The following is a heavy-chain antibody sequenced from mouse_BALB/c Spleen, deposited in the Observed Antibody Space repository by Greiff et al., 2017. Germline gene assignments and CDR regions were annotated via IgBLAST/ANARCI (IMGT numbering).Heavy chain of an antibody. CDR2: ISSGGGNT. CDR1: GFTFSSYT. Sequence: EVKLVESGGGLVKPGGSLKLSCAASGFTFSSYTMSWVRQTPEKRLEWVATISSGGGNTYYPDSVKGRFTISRDNAKNNLYLQMSSLRSEDTALYYCARSSLYDGYYVLAYWGQGTLVTVSA. J-gene: IGHJ3*01. V-gene: IGHV5-9*03. CDR3: ARSSLYDGYYVLAY. D-gene: IGHD2-3*01.